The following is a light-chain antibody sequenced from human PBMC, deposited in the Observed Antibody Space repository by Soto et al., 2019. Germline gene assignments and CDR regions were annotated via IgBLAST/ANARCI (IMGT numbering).Light chain of an antibody. CDR1: QSLFSNSNNKNY. CDR3: QKDYRVPYT. Sequence: DIVMTQSPDSLAVSLGERATINCKSSQSLFSNSNNKNYLAWYQQIPGQSSKLLLYWASTRASGVPDRFSGSGSGTDFTLTINSLQAEYVAVYYCQKDYRVPYTFGQGTKLEIK. J-gene: IGKJ2*01. V-gene: IGKV4-1*01. CDR2: WAS.